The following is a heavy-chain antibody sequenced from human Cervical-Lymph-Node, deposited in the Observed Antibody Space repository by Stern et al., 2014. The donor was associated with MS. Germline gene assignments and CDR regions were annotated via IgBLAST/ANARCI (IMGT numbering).Heavy chain of an antibody. CDR3: AHVWGMVKQDSALDY. J-gene: IGHJ4*02. V-gene: IGHV2-5*02. CDR1: GFSLSTSGVG. D-gene: IGHD3-16*01. CDR2: IYWDDDK. Sequence: QVTLRESGPTLVKPTQTLTLTCTFSGFSLSTSGVGVGWIRQPPGKALEWLALIYWDDDKRYSPSLKSRLTITKDTSKNQVVLTMTNMDPVDTATYYCAHVWGMVKQDSALDYWGQGTLVTVSS.